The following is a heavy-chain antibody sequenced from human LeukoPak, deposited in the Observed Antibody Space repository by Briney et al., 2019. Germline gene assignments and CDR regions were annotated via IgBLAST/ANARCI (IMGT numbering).Heavy chain of an antibody. CDR1: GGSISSNNYY. CDR2: IYYGGST. CDR3: AREISRGRGYGYGSDY. Sequence: PSETLSLTCTVSGGSISSNNYYWGWIRQPPGKGLEWIGSIYYGGSTYYSPSLKSRVTISVDTSKNQFSLKLRSVTAADTAVYYCAREISRGRGYGYGSDYWGQGTLVTVSS. V-gene: IGHV4-39*07. J-gene: IGHJ4*02. D-gene: IGHD5-18*01.